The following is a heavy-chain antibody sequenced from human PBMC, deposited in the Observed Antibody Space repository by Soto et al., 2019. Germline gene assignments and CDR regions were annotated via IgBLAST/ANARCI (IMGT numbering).Heavy chain of an antibody. V-gene: IGHV4-4*07. CDR3: ARSRGSYYDSSGYYDPWFDY. D-gene: IGHD3-22*01. CDR1: GGSISSYN. J-gene: IGHJ4*02. CDR2: IYTSAST. Sequence: SETLSLTCTVSGGSISSYNWSWIRQPAGKGLEWIGRIYTSASTNYNPSLKSRVTMSVDTSKNQFSLKLSSVTAADTAVYYCARSRGSYYDSSGYYDPWFDYWGQGTLVTVSS.